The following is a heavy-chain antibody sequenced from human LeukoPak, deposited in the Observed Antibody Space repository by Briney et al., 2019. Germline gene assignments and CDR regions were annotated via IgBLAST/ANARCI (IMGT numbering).Heavy chain of an antibody. D-gene: IGHD2-15*01. CDR2: IYYSGST. CDR3: ARDGVVAGALGFDY. V-gene: IGHV4-39*07. J-gene: IGHJ4*02. CDR1: GGSISSSSYY. Sequence: SETLSLTCTVSGGSISSSSYYWGWIRQPPGKGLEWIGSIYYSGSTYYNPSLKSRVTISVDTSKNQFSLKLSSVTAADTAVYYCARDGVVAGALGFDYWGQGTLVTVSS.